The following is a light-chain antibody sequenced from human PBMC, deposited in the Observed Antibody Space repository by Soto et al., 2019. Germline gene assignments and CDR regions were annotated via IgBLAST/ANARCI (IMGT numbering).Light chain of an antibody. J-gene: IGKJ1*01. V-gene: IGKV1-5*03. CDR1: QSISSW. Sequence: DIQMTQSPSTLSASVGDRVTITCRASQSISSWLAWYQQKPGKAPKLLIYKASNLESGAPSRFSGSGSGTEFTLTISSLQPDDFATYYCQQYNVYSWTFGQGTEVESK. CDR3: QQYNVYSWT. CDR2: KAS.